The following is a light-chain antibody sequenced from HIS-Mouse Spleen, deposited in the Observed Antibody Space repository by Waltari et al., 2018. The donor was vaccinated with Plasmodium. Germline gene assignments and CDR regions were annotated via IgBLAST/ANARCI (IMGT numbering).Light chain of an antibody. CDR1: QSVSSY. V-gene: IGKV3-11*01. Sequence: EIVLTQSPATLSLSPGERATLPCRASQSVSSYLAWYQQKPGQAPRLLIYDASNRATGIPARSSGSGSGTDFILTITSLEPEDFAVYYCQQRSNWPTFGQGTRLEIK. CDR3: QQRSNWPT. J-gene: IGKJ5*01. CDR2: DAS.